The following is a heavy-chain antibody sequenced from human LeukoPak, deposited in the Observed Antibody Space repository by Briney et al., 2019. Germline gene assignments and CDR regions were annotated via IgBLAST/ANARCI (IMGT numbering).Heavy chain of an antibody. CDR3: ARHLDYGDYGGNWYFDL. D-gene: IGHD4-17*01. CDR2: IYPGDSDT. Sequence: GESLKISCKGSGYSFTSYWIGWVRQMPGKGLGWMGIIYPGDSDTRYSPSFQGQVTISADKSISTAYLQWSSLKASDTAMYYCARHLDYGDYGGNWYFDLWGRGTLVTVSS. V-gene: IGHV5-51*01. CDR1: GYSFTSYW. J-gene: IGHJ2*01.